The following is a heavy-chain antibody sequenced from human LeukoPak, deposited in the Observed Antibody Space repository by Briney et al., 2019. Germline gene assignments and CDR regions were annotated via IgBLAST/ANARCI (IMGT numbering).Heavy chain of an antibody. CDR3: ARGRYSFAY. CDR2: INHSGST. D-gene: IGHD5-18*01. CDR1: GGSISGYY. Sequence: PSETLSLTCTVSGGSISGYYWSWIRQPPGKGLEWIGEINHSGSTNYNPSLKSRVTISVDTSKNQFSLNLRSVTAADTAVYYCARGRYSFAYWGQGTLVTVSS. V-gene: IGHV4-34*01. J-gene: IGHJ4*02.